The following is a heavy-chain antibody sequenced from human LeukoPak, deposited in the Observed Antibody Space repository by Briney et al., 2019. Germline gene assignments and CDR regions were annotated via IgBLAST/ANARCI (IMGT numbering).Heavy chain of an antibody. CDR2: SEYSGTTS. CDR3: ATQNYYDSF. CDR1: TFTFSSYS. V-gene: IGHV3-48*02. J-gene: IGHJ4*02. Sequence: GGSLRLSCATSTFTFSSYSMNWVRQAPGKGLEWVSYSEYSGTTSYYADSVKGRFTVSRDNAKNSLYLQMNSLRDEDTAVYYCATQNYYDSFWGQGTLVTVSS. D-gene: IGHD3-22*01.